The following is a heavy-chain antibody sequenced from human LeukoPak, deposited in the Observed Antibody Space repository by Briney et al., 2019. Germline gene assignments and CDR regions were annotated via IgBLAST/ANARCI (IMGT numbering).Heavy chain of an antibody. Sequence: GGSLRLSCAASGFTFSSYSMNWVRQAPGKGLEWVSSISSSSSYIYYADSVKGRFTISRDNAKNPLYLQMNSLRAEDTAVYYCARADAGSTNYYCYYMVVWGKGTTVTVSS. CDR1: GFTFSSYS. V-gene: IGHV3-21*06. CDR2: ISSSSSYI. CDR3: ARADAGSTNYYCYYMVV. D-gene: IGHD5/OR15-5a*01. J-gene: IGHJ6*03.